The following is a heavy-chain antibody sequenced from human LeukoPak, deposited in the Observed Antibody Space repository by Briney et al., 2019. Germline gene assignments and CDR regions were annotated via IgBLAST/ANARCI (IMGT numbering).Heavy chain of an antibody. V-gene: IGHV1-18*04. J-gene: IGHJ4*02. CDR1: GYTFTSYG. Sequence: ASVKVSCMASGYTFTSYGISWVRQAPGQGLEWMGWISAYNGNTNYAQKLQGRVTMTTDTSTSTAYMELRSLRSDDTAVYYCARVGYSSVSKPFDYWGQGTLVTVSS. CDR2: ISAYNGNT. D-gene: IGHD6-19*01. CDR3: ARVGYSSVSKPFDY.